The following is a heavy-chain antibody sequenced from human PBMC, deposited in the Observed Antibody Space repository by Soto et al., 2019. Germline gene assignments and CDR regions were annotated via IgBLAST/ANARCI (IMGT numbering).Heavy chain of an antibody. CDR3: ARGGTESGYEQDYFDY. V-gene: IGHV3-48*02. Sequence: EVQLVESGGGLVQPGGSLRLSCAASGFTFSSYSMNWVRQAPGKGLEWVSYISSSSSTIYYADSVKGRFTISRDNAKNSLYLQMNSLRDEDTAVYYCARGGTESGYEQDYFDYWGQGTLVTVSS. CDR2: ISSSSSTI. D-gene: IGHD5-12*01. CDR1: GFTFSSYS. J-gene: IGHJ4*02.